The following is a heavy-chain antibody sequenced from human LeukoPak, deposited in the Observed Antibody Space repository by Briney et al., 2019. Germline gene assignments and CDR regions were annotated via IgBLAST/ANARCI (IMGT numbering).Heavy chain of an antibody. CDR3: ARESSGTCYFDY. CDR2: ISYDGSNK. V-gene: IGHV3-30-3*01. CDR1: RFTFSSYT. Sequence: GGSLRLSCATSRFTFSSYTMHWVRQAPGKGLEWVAVISYDGSNKYYADCVKGRFTISRDNSKNTLYLQMNSLKAEDTAVYYCARESSGTCYFDYWDQGTLVTVSS. J-gene: IGHJ4*02. D-gene: IGHD1-26*01.